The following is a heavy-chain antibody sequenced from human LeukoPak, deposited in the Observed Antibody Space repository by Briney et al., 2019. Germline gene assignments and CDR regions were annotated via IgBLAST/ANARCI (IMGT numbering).Heavy chain of an antibody. J-gene: IGHJ4*02. Sequence: PGGSLRLSCAASGFTFNSYGMHWVRQAPGKGLEWVAFIRYDGSNTYYAGSVKGRFTISRDNSKNMLYLQMNSLRAEDTAVYSCANFGPSAYWGQGTLVTVSS. CDR1: GFTFNSYG. CDR3: ANFGPSAY. D-gene: IGHD3-10*01. CDR2: IRYDGSNT. V-gene: IGHV3-30*02.